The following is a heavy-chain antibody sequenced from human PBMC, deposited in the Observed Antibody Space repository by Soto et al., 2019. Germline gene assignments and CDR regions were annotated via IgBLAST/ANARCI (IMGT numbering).Heavy chain of an antibody. D-gene: IGHD2-2*01. CDR1: GFTFSSYA. CDR2: ISGSGGGT. J-gene: IGHJ5*02. Sequence: GGSLRLSCAASGFTFSSYAMSWVRQAPGKGLEWVSAISGSGGGTYYADSVKGRFTISRDNSRNTLYLQMNSLRAEDTAVYYCAKFPWGSQLLSWFDPWGQGTLVTVSS. V-gene: IGHV3-23*01. CDR3: AKFPWGSQLLSWFDP.